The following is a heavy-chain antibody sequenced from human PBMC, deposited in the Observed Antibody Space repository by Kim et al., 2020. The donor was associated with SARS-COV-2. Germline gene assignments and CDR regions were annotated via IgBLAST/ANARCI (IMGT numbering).Heavy chain of an antibody. V-gene: IGHV3-7*01. CDR1: GFTFGTYW. D-gene: IGHD2-2*03. J-gene: IGHJ4*02. Sequence: GGSLRLSCAASGFTFGTYWMSWVRQVPGKGLEWVANIKQDGSDKYYVDSVKGRFTISRDNAKNSLYLQMDSLRGEDTAVYYCAGAYINGYYFDSWGQGALVTVSS. CDR2: IKQDGSDK. CDR3: AGAYINGYYFDS.